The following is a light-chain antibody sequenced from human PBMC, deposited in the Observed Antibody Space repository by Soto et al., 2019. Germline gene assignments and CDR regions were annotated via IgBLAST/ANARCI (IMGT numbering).Light chain of an antibody. V-gene: IGLV2-14*01. J-gene: IGLJ2*01. CDR3: SSYTSASALGI. CDR2: EVN. Sequence: QSVLTQPASVSGSPGQTITISCAGTKFDIGRYDYVSWYRQHPGEAPKLIIFEVNNRPSGVSNRFSGSKSGNTASLTIFGLQVEDEALYFCSSYTSASALGIFGGGTQLTVL. CDR1: KFDIGRYDY.